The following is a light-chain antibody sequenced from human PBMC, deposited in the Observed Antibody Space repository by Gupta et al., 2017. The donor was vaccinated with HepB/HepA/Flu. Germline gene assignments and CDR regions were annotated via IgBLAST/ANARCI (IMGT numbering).Light chain of an antibody. CDR3: QQSYNAPFT. J-gene: IGKJ4*01. CDR2: AAS. Sequence: DIQMTPAPSSLSASVGDRVTITCRASQSISSYLNWYQETPGKAPNILIYAASSVQSGFPSRFSGSGSGPDSALTTSRLQPEDFATYYCQQSYNAPFTFGRGTKVEIK. CDR1: QSISSY. V-gene: IGKV1-39*01.